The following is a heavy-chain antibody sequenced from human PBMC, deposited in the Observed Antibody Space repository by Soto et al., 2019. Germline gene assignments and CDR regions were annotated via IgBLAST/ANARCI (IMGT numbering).Heavy chain of an antibody. CDR2: IYYSGST. Sequence: PSETLSLTCTVSGGSISSYYWSWIRQPPGKGLEWIGYIYYSGSTNYNPSLKSRVTISVDTSKNQFSLKLSSVTAADTAVFSCARNCTPYSGTYYALASWGQGTLVTVSS. CDR3: ARNCTPYSGTYYALAS. D-gene: IGHD1-26*01. V-gene: IGHV4-59*08. J-gene: IGHJ4*02. CDR1: GGSISSYY.